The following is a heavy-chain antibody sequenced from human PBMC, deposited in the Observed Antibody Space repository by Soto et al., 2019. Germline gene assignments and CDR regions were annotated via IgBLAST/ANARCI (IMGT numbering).Heavy chain of an antibody. Sequence: QVQLVQSGAEVKKPGSSVKVSCKASGGTFSSYTIRWVRQAPGQGLEWMGRIIPNLGIANYAQKFQGRVTMTKDKCTSRYYMERSSLRCYDSAVYYCAQSQYCSGRSSYYETNYFDYWGEGTLGTVSS. D-gene: IGHD2-15*01. CDR1: GGTFSSYT. CDR2: IIPNLGIA. V-gene: IGHV1-69*02. J-gene: IGHJ4*02. CDR3: AQSQYCSGRSSYYETNYFDY.